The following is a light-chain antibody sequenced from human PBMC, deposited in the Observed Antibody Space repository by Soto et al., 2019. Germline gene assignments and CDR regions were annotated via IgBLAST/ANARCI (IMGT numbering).Light chain of an antibody. CDR3: QSYDSSLSGWV. V-gene: IGLV1-40*01. CDR2: GNS. CDR1: SSNIGAGYD. Sequence: QSVLTQPPSVSGAPGQRVTISCTGSSSNIGAGYDVHWYQQLPGTAPKLLIYGNSNRPSGVPDRFSGSKSGISASLAITGLQAEDEADYYCQSYDSSLSGWVFGGGTKL. J-gene: IGLJ3*02.